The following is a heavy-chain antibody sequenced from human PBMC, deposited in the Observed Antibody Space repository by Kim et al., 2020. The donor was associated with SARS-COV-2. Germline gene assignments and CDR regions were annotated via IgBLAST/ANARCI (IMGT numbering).Heavy chain of an antibody. CDR1: GGSISSGDCY. CDR3: ARDLVDSGYTDFYYGMDV. V-gene: IGHV4-30-4*01. D-gene: IGHD2-8*02. J-gene: IGHJ6*02. CDR2: IDFSGSS. Sequence: SETLSLTCTVSGGSISSGDCYWTWIRQPPGKGLEWIGNIDFSGSSYYNPSLKSRVSISVDTSKSQFSLRLTSLTAEDTAVYYCARDLVDSGYTDFYYGMDVWGQGTTVTVSS.